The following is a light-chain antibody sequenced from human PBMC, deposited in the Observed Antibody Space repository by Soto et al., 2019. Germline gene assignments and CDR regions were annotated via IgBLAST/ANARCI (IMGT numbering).Light chain of an antibody. J-gene: IGKJ1*01. Sequence: DVVMTQSPLSLPVTLGQPASISCRSTQALVYSDGDTYLSWFQQRPGQSPRRLIYQVSKRDSGVPDRFNGSGSCTDFTLKISRVESEDVGIYYCMQGAHWPWTFCQVTKVEIK. CDR3: MQGAHWPWT. CDR1: QALVYSDGDTY. CDR2: QVS. V-gene: IGKV2-30*01.